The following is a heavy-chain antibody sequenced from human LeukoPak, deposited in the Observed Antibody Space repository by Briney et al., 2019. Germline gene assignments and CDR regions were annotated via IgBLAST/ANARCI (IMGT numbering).Heavy chain of an antibody. CDR3: VRVEMATMELDY. V-gene: IGHV4-31*03. CDR2: IYYSGST. J-gene: IGHJ4*02. Sequence: SETLSLTCTVSGGSISSGGYYWSWIRQHPGKGLEWIGYIYYSGSTYYNPSLKSRVTISVDTSKNQFSLKLSSVTAADTAVYYCVRVEMATMELDYWGQGTLVTVSS. D-gene: IGHD5-24*01. CDR1: GGSISSGGYY.